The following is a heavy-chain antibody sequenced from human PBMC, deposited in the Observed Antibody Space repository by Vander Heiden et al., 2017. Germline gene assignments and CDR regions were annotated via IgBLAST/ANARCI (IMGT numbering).Heavy chain of an antibody. CDR2: ISYDGSNK. V-gene: IGHV3-30-3*01. Sequence: QVHLVESGGGVVQPGRSLRLSCEDSGFTFSTYAIHWVRQAPGKGLEWVAVISYDGSNKYYADSVKGRFTLSRDNSKNTVYLQMNSLRPEDTAMYYCATDGNYYHMDVWGQGTTVTVSS. J-gene: IGHJ6*02. D-gene: IGHD1-1*01. CDR1: GFTFSTYA. CDR3: ATDGNYYHMDV.